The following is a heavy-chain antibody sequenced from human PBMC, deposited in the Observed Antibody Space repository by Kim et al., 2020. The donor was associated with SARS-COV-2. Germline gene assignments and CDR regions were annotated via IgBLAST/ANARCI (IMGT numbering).Heavy chain of an antibody. Sequence: SETLSLTCAVSGGSLIGYYWAWIRQTPGKGLEWIGEVTHGGSTNARPSLKDRVSISVDMAKRQFSLKLASVTAADTGVYFCARALDSTGFYNWGQGTPVTVSS. CDR3: ARALDSTGFYN. CDR2: VTHGGST. J-gene: IGHJ4*02. V-gene: IGHV4-34*01. CDR1: GGSLIGYY. D-gene: IGHD3-22*01.